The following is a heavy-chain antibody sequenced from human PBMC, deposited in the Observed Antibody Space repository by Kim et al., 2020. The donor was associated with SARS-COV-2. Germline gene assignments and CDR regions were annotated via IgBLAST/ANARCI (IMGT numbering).Heavy chain of an antibody. CDR1: GGSISSYY. CDR2: IYYSGST. D-gene: IGHD5-18*01. V-gene: IGHV4-59*13. J-gene: IGHJ6*01. CDR3: ARSFSGYGPPPVPKYYYY. Sequence: SETLSLTCTVSGGSISSYYWSWIRQPPGKGLEWIGYIYYSGSTNYNPSLKSRVTISVDTSKNQFSLKLSSVTAADTAVYYCARSFSGYGPPPVPKYYYY.